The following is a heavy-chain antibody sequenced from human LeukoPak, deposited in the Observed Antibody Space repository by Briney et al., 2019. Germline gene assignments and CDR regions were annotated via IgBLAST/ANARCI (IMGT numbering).Heavy chain of an antibody. V-gene: IGHV3-66*01. CDR1: GFTVSTNY. Sequence: PGGSLRLSCAASGFTVSTNYMSWVRQAPGKGLEWVSVIYSGGNTYYADSVKGRFTISRDNSKNTLYLQMNSLRAEDTAVYYCAKEGQYYDILTGYYIRYYFDYWGQGTLVTVSS. CDR2: IYSGGNT. CDR3: AKEGQYYDILTGYYIRYYFDY. D-gene: IGHD3-9*01. J-gene: IGHJ4*02.